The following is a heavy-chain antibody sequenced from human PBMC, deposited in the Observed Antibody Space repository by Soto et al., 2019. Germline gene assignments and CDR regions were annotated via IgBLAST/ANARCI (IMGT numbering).Heavy chain of an antibody. CDR3: ARSLPGTYGAFDR. CDR1: EFAFRSYW. D-gene: IGHD1-7*01. CDR2: ISGDGSST. V-gene: IGHV3-74*01. Sequence: PGGSLRLSCAASEFAFRSYWMHWVRQSPGKGLVCVSRISGDGSSTNYADSVKGRFTISRDNAKNTGYLQIDSLRAEDTAVYYCARSLPGTYGAFDRWGQGTMVTVSS. J-gene: IGHJ3*01.